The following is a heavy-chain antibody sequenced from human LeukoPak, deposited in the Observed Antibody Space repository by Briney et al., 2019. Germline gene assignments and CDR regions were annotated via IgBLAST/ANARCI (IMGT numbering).Heavy chain of an antibody. CDR3: VSFYETY. V-gene: IGHV3-74*01. CDR1: GNYW. J-gene: IGHJ4*02. D-gene: IGHD2-2*01. CDR2: INSDGSWT. Sequence: GGSLRLSCAASGNYWMHWVRQAPGKGLVWVSHINSDGSWTSYADTVKGRFTISKDNAKNTVYLQMNNLRAEDTAVYYCVSFYETYWGRGTLVTVSS.